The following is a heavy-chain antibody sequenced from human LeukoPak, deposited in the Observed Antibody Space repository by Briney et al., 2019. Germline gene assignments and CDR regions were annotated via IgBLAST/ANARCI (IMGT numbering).Heavy chain of an antibody. Sequence: GGSLRLSCAASGFTFSSYAMHWVRQAPGKGLEWVAVISYDGSNKYYADSVKGRFTISRDNSKNTLYLQMNSLKTEDTAVYYCTRDVRFLEWLSQALGYWGQGTLVTVSS. J-gene: IGHJ4*02. V-gene: IGHV3-30-3*01. D-gene: IGHD3-3*01. CDR1: GFTFSSYA. CDR2: ISYDGSNK. CDR3: TRDVRFLEWLSQALGY.